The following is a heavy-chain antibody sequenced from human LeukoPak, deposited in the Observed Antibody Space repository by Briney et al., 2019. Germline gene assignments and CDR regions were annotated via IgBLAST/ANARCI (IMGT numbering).Heavy chain of an antibody. CDR3: ARAVYDFWSGHHNWFDP. CDR1: GGSISSYY. J-gene: IGHJ5*02. CDR2: IYYSGST. D-gene: IGHD3-3*01. V-gene: IGHV4-59*01. Sequence: SETLSLTCTVSGGSISSYYWSWIRQPPGKGLEWIGYIYYSGSTNYNPSLKSRVTISVDTSKNQFSLKLSSVTAADTAVYYCARAVYDFWSGHHNWFDPWGQGTLVTVSS.